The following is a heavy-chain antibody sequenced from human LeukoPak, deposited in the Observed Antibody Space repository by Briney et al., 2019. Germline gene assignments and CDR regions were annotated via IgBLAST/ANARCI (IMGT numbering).Heavy chain of an antibody. V-gene: IGHV3-48*02. D-gene: IGHD6-19*01. CDR1: GFTLSSYS. CDR3: ARGWLTNTFDF. Sequence: GGSLRLSCSASGFTLSSYSMDWVRQAPGKGLEWVSYISNSGRTIYYADSVKGRFTISRDNARNSLYLRMNSLRDEDMAVYYCARGWLTNTFDFWGQGTLVTVSS. CDR2: ISNSGRTI. J-gene: IGHJ4*02.